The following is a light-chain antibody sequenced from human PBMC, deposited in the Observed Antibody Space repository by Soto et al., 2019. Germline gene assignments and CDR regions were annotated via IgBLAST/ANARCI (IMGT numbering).Light chain of an antibody. J-gene: IGKJ1*01. V-gene: IGKV3-15*01. CDR1: QSVSTN. CDR2: GAS. Sequence: EIVMTQSPATLSVSPGERATLSCRASQSVSTNLAWYQQKPGQGPRLLIFGASTRAIGIPARFSGSGSGTDFTLTISSLQSEDFAVYYCQQYSSSWTFGQGTKVDIK. CDR3: QQYSSSWT.